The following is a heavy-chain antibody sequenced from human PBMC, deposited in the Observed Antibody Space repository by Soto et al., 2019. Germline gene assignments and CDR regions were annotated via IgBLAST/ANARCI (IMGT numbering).Heavy chain of an antibody. V-gene: IGHV4-4*02. CDR2: IYHSGST. D-gene: IGHD4-17*01. CDR3: ARAPEITVTPGGDDAFDI. J-gene: IGHJ3*02. Sequence: QVQLQESGPGLVKPSGTLSLTCAVSGGSISSSNWWSWVRQPPGKGLEWIGEIYHSGSTNYNPSLQSRVTISVDKSKNQFSLKLSSVTAADTAVYYCARAPEITVTPGGDDAFDIWGQGTMVTVSS. CDR1: GGSISSSNW.